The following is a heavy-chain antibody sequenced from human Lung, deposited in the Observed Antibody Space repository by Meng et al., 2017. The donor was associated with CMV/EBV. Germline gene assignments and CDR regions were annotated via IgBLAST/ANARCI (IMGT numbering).Heavy chain of an antibody. Sequence: QLPLQESGPGLVKPSETLSLPCTVSGGSISSSSYYWAWIRQPPGEGLEWIGSVVYSGTTYYTSSLKSRVSISVDTSKNQFSLKLSSVTAADTAVYYCARHHHSPTFDYWGQGTLVTVSS. CDR3: ARHHHSPTFDY. J-gene: IGHJ4*02. V-gene: IGHV4-39*01. CDR1: GGSISSSSYY. CDR2: VVYSGTT. D-gene: IGHD1-14*01.